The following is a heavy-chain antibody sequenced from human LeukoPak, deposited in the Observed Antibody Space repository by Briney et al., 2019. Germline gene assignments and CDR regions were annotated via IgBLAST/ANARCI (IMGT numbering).Heavy chain of an antibody. CDR2: INTDTRIP. CDR1: GYTFTSYA. D-gene: IGHD3-10*01. Sequence: GASVKVSCKASGYTFTSYAIHWVRQAPGQGLEWMGWINTDTRIPEYARGFTGRFVFSLDTSVSTAYLQISGLQAEDTAVYYCARGNKFYYYGSGSPDYWGQGTLVTVSS. J-gene: IGHJ4*02. CDR3: ARGNKFYYYGSGSPDY. V-gene: IGHV7-4-1*02.